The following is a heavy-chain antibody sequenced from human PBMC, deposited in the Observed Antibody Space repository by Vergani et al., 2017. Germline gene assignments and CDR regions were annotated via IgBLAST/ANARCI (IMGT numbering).Heavy chain of an antibody. CDR3: ARVAPSNSEVLPPAFDV. CDR2: IRPYTGHT. Sequence: QVQLVQSGAELKKPGASVSVSCKGSSHTFQTYGISWVRQAPGKGLEWMAWIRPYTGHTIYAQKFQDRVTMTADTSTNTAYMELRSLRSDDTAVYFCARVAPSNSEVLPPAFDVWGQGTMVTVSS. J-gene: IGHJ3*01. V-gene: IGHV1-18*01. CDR1: SHTFQTYG. D-gene: IGHD1-1*01.